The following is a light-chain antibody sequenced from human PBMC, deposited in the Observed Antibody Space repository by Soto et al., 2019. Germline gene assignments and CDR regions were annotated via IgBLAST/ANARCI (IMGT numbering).Light chain of an antibody. CDR1: QNLSSGY. Sequence: EIVLTQSPGTLSLSPEERATLSCRASQNLSSGYLAWYRQRPGQAPRILIYAASSRATGIPDRFIGSGSGTDFTLTISRLEPEDFAVYYCQQYDTSPRTFGRGTKVE. J-gene: IGKJ1*01. CDR2: AAS. V-gene: IGKV3-20*01. CDR3: QQYDTSPRT.